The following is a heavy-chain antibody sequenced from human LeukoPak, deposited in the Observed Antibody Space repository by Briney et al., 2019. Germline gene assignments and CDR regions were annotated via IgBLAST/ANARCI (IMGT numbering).Heavy chain of an antibody. D-gene: IGHD4-17*01. V-gene: IGHV1-2*02. CDR2: INPNSGGT. CDR3: ARKGEIYGDYDY. Sequence: ASVKVSCKASGYTFTGYYMHWVLQAPGQGLEWMGWINPNSGGTHYAQKFQGRVTVTRDTSISTTYMYLSRLKSDDTAIYYCARKGEIYGDYDYWGQGTLVTVSS. CDR1: GYTFTGYY. J-gene: IGHJ4*02.